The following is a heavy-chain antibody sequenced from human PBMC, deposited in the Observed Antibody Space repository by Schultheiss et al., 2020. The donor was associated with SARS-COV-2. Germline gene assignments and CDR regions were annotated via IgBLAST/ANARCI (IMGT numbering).Heavy chain of an antibody. V-gene: IGHV4-59*01. CDR1: GGSISSYY. CDR2: IYYSGST. CDR3: ANGGNSGWAWFDP. D-gene: IGHD4-23*01. J-gene: IGHJ5*02. Sequence: SETLSLTCTVSGGSISSYYWSWIRQPPGKGLEWIGYIYYSGSTNYNPSLKSRVTISVDTSKNQFSLKLSSVTAADTAVYYCANGGNSGWAWFDPWGQGTLVTVSS.